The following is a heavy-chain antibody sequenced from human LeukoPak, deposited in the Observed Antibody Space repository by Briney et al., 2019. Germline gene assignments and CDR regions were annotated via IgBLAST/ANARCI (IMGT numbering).Heavy chain of an antibody. CDR1: GGSISSSSYY. V-gene: IGHV4-39*01. D-gene: IGHD3-22*01. CDR2: IYYSGST. CDR3: ARNYYDSSGHDY. J-gene: IGHJ4*02. Sequence: SETLSLTCTVSGGSISSSSYYWGWIRQPPGKGLEWIGSIYYSGSTYYNPSLKSRVTISVDTSKNQFSLKLSSVTAADTAVYYCARNYYDSSGHDYWGQGTLVTVYS.